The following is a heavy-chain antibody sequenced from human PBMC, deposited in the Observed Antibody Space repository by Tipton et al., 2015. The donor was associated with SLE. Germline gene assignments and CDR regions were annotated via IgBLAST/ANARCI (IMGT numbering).Heavy chain of an antibody. D-gene: IGHD3-3*01. V-gene: IGHV3-43*01. CDR1: GFAFHDNT. Sequence: GSLRLSCVASGFAFHDNTMHWVRQAPGKGLEWVSVINWDGAYTYYADSVKGRFTISRDNSKNSLYLQMNSLTSDDTALYYCAKDFGYDFWSGYDYWGQGTLVTVSS. CDR3: AKDFGYDFWSGYDY. CDR2: INWDGAYT. J-gene: IGHJ4*02.